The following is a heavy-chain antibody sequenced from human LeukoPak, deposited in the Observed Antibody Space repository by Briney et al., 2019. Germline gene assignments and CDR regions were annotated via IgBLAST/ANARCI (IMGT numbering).Heavy chain of an antibody. Sequence: GGSLRLSCAASGFTFSSYWMSWVRQAPGKGLEWVAMIKQDGSEKYYVDSVKGRFTISRDNAKNSLYLQMNSLRAEDTAVYYCARDLFYYDILTGYHYFDYWGQGTLVTVSS. D-gene: IGHD3-9*01. J-gene: IGHJ4*02. CDR2: IKQDGSEK. V-gene: IGHV3-7*01. CDR3: ARDLFYYDILTGYHYFDY. CDR1: GFTFSSYW.